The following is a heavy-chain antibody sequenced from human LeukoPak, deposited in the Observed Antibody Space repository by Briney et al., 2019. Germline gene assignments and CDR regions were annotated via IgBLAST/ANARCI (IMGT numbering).Heavy chain of an antibody. Sequence: PGGSLRLSCAVFGFTVRSNYMSWVRQAPGKGLEWVSDIYSGDSTDYADSVKGRFIISRDKSKDTLYLQMNSLRAEDTAVYYCARLDSGYYYFHQWGQGAPVTVSS. V-gene: IGHV3-66*04. CDR3: ARLDSGYYYFHQ. CDR2: IYSGDST. D-gene: IGHD5-12*01. J-gene: IGHJ4*02. CDR1: GFTVRSNY.